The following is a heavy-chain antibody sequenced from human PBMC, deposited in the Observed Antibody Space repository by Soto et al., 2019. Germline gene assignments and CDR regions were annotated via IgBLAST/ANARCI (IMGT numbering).Heavy chain of an antibody. Sequence: QVQLVQSGAEVKKPGSSVKVSCKASGGTFSSYAISWVRQAPGQGREWMGGIIPIFGTANYAQKFQGRVTITADESTSTAYMELSSLRSEDTAVYYCARDHRPKRRYYSYGMDVWGQGTTVTVSS. CDR3: ARDHRPKRRYYSYGMDV. CDR2: IIPIFGTA. CDR1: GGTFSSYA. V-gene: IGHV1-69*01. J-gene: IGHJ6*02.